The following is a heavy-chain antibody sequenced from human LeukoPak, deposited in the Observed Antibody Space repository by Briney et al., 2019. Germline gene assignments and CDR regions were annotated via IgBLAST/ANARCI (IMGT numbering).Heavy chain of an antibody. Sequence: SETLSLTCAVYGGSFSGYYWSWIRQPPGKGLEWIGEINHSGSTNYNPSLKSRVTISVDTSKNQFSLKLSSVTAADTAVYYCARGPYSSGWYEARKYYFDYWGQGTQVTVSS. D-gene: IGHD6-19*01. CDR1: GGSFSGYY. J-gene: IGHJ4*02. V-gene: IGHV4-34*01. CDR2: INHSGST. CDR3: ARGPYSSGWYEARKYYFDY.